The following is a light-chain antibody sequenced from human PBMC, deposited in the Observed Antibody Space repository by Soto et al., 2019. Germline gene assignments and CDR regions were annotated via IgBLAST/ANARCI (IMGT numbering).Light chain of an antibody. J-gene: IGKJ3*01. CDR2: DAS. CDR3: QQLDSYPLT. CDR1: QDISDY. Sequence: DFQMTQSPSSLSASVGDRVTITCQASQDISDYLNWYQQKPGRAPKLLIYDASNLQTGVPSRFSGSGSGTEFTLTISSLQPEDFATYYCQQLDSYPLTFGPGTKVDIK. V-gene: IGKV1-33*01.